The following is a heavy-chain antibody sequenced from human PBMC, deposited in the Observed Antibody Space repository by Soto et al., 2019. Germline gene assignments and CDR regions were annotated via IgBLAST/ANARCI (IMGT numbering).Heavy chain of an antibody. CDR1: GFAFSTYW. V-gene: IGHV3-7*01. CDR2: IKQDGSEK. J-gene: IGHJ6*02. D-gene: IGHD5-12*01. CDR3: ARDPSIVATMGSTYHYYGMDV. Sequence: EVQLVESGGGLVQTGGSLRLSCAASGFAFSTYWMTWVRQAPGKGLEWVANIKQDGSEKYYVDSVKGRFTISRDNAKNSLYLQMNSLRAEDTAVYYCARDPSIVATMGSTYHYYGMDVWGQGTTVTVSS.